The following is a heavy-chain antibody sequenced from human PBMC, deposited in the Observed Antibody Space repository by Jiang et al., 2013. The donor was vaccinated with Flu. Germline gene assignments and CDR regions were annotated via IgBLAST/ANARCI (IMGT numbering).Heavy chain of an antibody. CDR2: INQDGSDT. D-gene: IGHD2-2*01. Sequence: VQLVESGGGLVQPGGSRKLSCAASGFTFSDYWMIWVRQAPGKGLEWVANINQDGSDTSYVDSVKGRFTISRDSAKNSLYLYMNSLRADDTAVYYCARPLTVVGSTSPDYWGQGSLLTVFS. CDR1: GFTFSDYW. V-gene: IGHV3-7*01. J-gene: IGHJ4*02. CDR3: ARPLTVVGSTSPDY.